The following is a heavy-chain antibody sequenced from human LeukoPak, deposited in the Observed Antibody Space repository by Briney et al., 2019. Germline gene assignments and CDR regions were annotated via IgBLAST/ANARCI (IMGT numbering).Heavy chain of an antibody. CDR1: GGTFSSYA. V-gene: IGHV1-18*01. Sequence: ASVKVSCKASGGTFSSYAISWVRQAPGQGLEWMGWISAYNGNTNYAQKLQGRVTMTTDTSTSTAYMELRSLRSDDTAVYYCARDDPLYCSGGSCYSVDYYYGMDVWGQGTTVTVSS. CDR2: ISAYNGNT. CDR3: ARDDPLYCSGGSCYSVDYYYGMDV. J-gene: IGHJ6*02. D-gene: IGHD2-15*01.